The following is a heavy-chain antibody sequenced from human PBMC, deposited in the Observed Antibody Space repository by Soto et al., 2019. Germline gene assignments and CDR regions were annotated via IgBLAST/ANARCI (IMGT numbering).Heavy chain of an antibody. CDR3: ASCMFETISFDF. CDR2: IYYTGAA. CDR1: GGSITTGGTY. J-gene: IGHJ4*02. Sequence: SETLSLTCSVSGGSITTGGTYWGWARLLPGKGLQWVGYIYYTGAAYYNPALQSRVTISLDTSKNHFSLKLTSVTAADTAVYYCASCMFETISFDFLGQGRQVTVSS. D-gene: IGHD2-21*01. V-gene: IGHV4-31*03.